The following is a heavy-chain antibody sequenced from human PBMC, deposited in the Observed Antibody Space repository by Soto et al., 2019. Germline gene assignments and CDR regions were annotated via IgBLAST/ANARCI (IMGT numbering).Heavy chain of an antibody. CDR2: IIPIFGTA. CDR3: ESLGYCTNGVCSDI. CDR1: GGTFSSYA. V-gene: IGHV1-69*06. D-gene: IGHD2-8*01. Sequence: SVKVSCKASGGTFSSYAISWGRQAPGQGLEWMGGIIPIFGTANYAQKFQGRVTITGDKSTSTAYMELSSLRSEDTAVYYCESLGYCTNGVCSDIWGQVRRVTVS. J-gene: IGHJ3*02.